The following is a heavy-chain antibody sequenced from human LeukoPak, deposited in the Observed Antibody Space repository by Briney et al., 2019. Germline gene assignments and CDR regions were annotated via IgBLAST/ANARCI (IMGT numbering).Heavy chain of an antibody. J-gene: IGHJ4*02. CDR2: ISSGGTYE. V-gene: IGHV3-30*01. CDR1: GFTVSNYA. CDR3: ARDSTYYYDSGSSGPHYFDN. Sequence: GKSLRLSCAASGFTVSNYAMHWVRQAPGKGLEWVSLISSGGTYEYYADSVKGRFTISRDNSKNTLYLQLNSLRAEDTAVYYCARDSTYYYDSGSSGPHYFDNWGQGTLVTVSS. D-gene: IGHD3-10*01.